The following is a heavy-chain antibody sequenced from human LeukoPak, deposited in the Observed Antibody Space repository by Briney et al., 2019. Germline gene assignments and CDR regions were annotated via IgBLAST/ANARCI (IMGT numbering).Heavy chain of an antibody. CDR2: IYHSGST. CDR3: ARDNLNDYPYGGRYFDY. J-gene: IGHJ4*02. V-gene: IGHV4-30-2*01. Sequence: SQTLSLTCAVSGGSISSGGYSWSWIRQPPGKGLEWIGNIYHSGSTYYNPSLKSRVTISVDRSKNQFSLKLSSVTAADTAVYYCARDNLNDYPYGGRYFDYWGQGTLVTVSS. CDR1: GGSISSGGYS. D-gene: IGHD3-16*01.